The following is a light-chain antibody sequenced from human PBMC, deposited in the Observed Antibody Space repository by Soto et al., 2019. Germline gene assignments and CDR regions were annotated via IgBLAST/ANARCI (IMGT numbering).Light chain of an antibody. V-gene: IGKV3-15*01. CDR3: QQYNGWPRT. CDR1: QSLTNK. Sequence: DIVMTQSPVTLSVFPGERATLSCRASQSLTNKLAWYQQKPGQAPRLLIYNSSTRATGIPARFSGSGSETEFTLTISSLQSEDFAVYFCQQYNGWPRTFGQGTKVDIK. J-gene: IGKJ1*01. CDR2: NSS.